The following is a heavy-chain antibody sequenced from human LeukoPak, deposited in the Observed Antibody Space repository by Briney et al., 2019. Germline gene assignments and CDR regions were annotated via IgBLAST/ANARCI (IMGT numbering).Heavy chain of an antibody. D-gene: IGHD3-22*01. CDR3: ARVLGDSSASSAFDI. Sequence: SETLSLTCTVSGGSISSGGYYWSWIRQHPGKGLEWIGYIYYSGSTYYNPSLKSRVTISVDTSKNQFSLKLSSVTAADTAVYYCARVLGDSSASSAFDIWGQGTMVTVSS. V-gene: IGHV4-31*03. CDR1: GGSISSGGYY. J-gene: IGHJ3*02. CDR2: IYYSGST.